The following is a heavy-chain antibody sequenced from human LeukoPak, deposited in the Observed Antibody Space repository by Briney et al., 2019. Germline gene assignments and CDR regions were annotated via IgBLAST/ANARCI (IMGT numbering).Heavy chain of an antibody. D-gene: IGHD6-19*01. Sequence: PGGSLRLSCAASGFTFDDYAMHWVRQAPGKGLEWVSGISWNSGSIGYADSVKGRFTISRDNAKNSLYLQMNSLRAEDTAVYYCARDLSKRWLVGWFDPWGQGTLVTVSS. CDR1: GFTFDDYA. CDR2: ISWNSGSI. CDR3: ARDLSKRWLVGWFDP. J-gene: IGHJ5*02. V-gene: IGHV3-9*01.